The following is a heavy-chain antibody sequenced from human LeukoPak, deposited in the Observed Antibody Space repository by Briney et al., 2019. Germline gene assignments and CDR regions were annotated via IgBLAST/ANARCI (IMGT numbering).Heavy chain of an antibody. CDR2: INHSGST. CDR3: ARGRTTGTTADY. CDR1: GGSFSGYD. V-gene: IGHV4-34*01. D-gene: IGHD1-1*01. Sequence: WETLSLTCAVYGGSFSGYDWRWVRQPPGKGLEWIGEINHSGSTNYNPALMSRVTISVDTSKNQCSLKLSSVTAADTAVYYCARGRTTGTTADYWGQGTLVTVSS. J-gene: IGHJ4*02.